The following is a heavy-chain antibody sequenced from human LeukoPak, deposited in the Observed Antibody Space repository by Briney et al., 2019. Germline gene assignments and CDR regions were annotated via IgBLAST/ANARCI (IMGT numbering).Heavy chain of an antibody. CDR3: ARGRLVVTAVEN. D-gene: IGHD2-21*02. Sequence: PGGSLRLSCAVSGFTFSRYAMHWVRQAPGKGLEYVSVISSNGGSTYYADSVMGRFTMSRDNSKNTLYLQMGSLRTEDMAVYYCARGRLVVTAVENWGQGTLVTVSS. CDR1: GFTFSRYA. CDR2: ISSNGGST. V-gene: IGHV3-64*02. J-gene: IGHJ4*02.